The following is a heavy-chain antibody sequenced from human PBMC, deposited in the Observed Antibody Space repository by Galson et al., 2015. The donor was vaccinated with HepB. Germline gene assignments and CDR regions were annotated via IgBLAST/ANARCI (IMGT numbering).Heavy chain of an antibody. V-gene: IGHV3-74*01. CDR2: IKGDGTST. CDR1: EFTFSAYW. Sequence: SLRLSCAASEFTFSAYWMHWVRQAPGRGLVWVANIKGDGTSTHYADSVKGRFTIARDNAKNTLYLQMNSLTAEDTAVYYCATFSPVENGNTCWGQGTLVTVSS. CDR3: ATFSPVENGNTC. D-gene: IGHD3-3*02. J-gene: IGHJ4*02.